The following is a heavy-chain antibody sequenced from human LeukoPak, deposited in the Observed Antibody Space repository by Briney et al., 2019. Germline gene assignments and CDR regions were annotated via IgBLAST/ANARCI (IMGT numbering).Heavy chain of an antibody. V-gene: IGHV4-38-2*01. CDR1: GYSISSGYY. D-gene: IGHD5-24*01. Sequence: PSETLSLTCAVPGYSISSGYYWGWIRQPPGKGLEWIGSIYHSGSTYYNPSLKSRVTISADTSKNQFSLKLSSVTAADTAVYYCARSPERWLQLLIDYWGQGTLVTVSS. CDR3: ARSPERWLQLLIDY. J-gene: IGHJ4*02. CDR2: IYHSGST.